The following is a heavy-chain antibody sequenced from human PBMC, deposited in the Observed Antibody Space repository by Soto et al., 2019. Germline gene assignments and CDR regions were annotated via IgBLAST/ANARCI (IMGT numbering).Heavy chain of an antibody. CDR2: ISGSGGST. J-gene: IGHJ6*02. CDR1: GFTFSSYA. Sequence: GSLRLSCAASGFTFSSYAMSWVRQAPGKGLEWVSAISGSGGSTYYADSVKGRFTISRDNSKNTLYLQMNSLRAEDTAVYYCAKDIRRYYDSSGDLTLFDYYYYGIDVWGQGTTVTVSS. V-gene: IGHV3-23*01. D-gene: IGHD3-22*01. CDR3: AKDIRRYYDSSGDLTLFDYYYYGIDV.